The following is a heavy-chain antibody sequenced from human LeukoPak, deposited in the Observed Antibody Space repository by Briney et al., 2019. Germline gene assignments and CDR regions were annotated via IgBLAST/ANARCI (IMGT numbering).Heavy chain of an antibody. CDR1: GYTFSDYY. CDR2: INPNSGST. D-gene: IGHD3-22*01. V-gene: IGHV1-2*02. CDR3: ARATIADSSTYYIDY. Sequence: ASVKDSCKASGYTFSDYYMHWVRQAPGQGLEWMGWINPNSGSTNYAQKFQGRVTMTRDMSISTAYMEVSRLTSDDTAVYYWARATIADSSTYYIDYWGLGTLVTVSS. J-gene: IGHJ4*02.